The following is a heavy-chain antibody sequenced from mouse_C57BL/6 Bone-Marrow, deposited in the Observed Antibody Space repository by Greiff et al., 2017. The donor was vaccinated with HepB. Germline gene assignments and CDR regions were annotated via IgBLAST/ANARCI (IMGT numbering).Heavy chain of an antibody. J-gene: IGHJ3*01. CDR1: GYAFSSSW. D-gene: IGHD1-1*01. Sequence: QVQLKESGPELVKPGASVKISCKASGYAFSSSWMNWVKQRPGKGLEWIGRIYPGDGDTNYNGKFKGKATLTADKSSSTAYMQLSSLTSEDSAVYFCARAFYYYGSSPWFAYWGQGTLVTVSA. CDR3: ARAFYYYGSSPWFAY. V-gene: IGHV1-82*01. CDR2: IYPGDGDT.